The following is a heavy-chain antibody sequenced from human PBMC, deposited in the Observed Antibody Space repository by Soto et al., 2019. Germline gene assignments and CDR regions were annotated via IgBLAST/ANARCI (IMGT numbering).Heavy chain of an antibody. V-gene: IGHV1-2*02. D-gene: IGHD6-13*01. CDR3: ARVRWAAAGKKGIIAGTPDYDY. J-gene: IGHJ4*02. CDR2: INPNSGGT. CDR1: GYTFTGYY. Sequence: GASVKVSCKASGYTFTGYYMHWVRQAPGQGLEWMGWINPNSGGTNYAQKFQGRVTMTGDTSISTAYMELSRLRSDDTAVYYCARVRWAAAGKKGIIAGTPDYDYWGQGTLVTVSS.